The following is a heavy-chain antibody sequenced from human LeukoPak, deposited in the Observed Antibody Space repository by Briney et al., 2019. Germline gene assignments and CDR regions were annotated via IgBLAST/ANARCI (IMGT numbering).Heavy chain of an antibody. V-gene: IGHV5-51*01. D-gene: IGHD6-6*01. CDR1: GYSFTSYW. CDR2: IYPGDSDT. Sequence: GESLKISCKGSGYSFTSYWIGWVRQMPGKGLEWMGIIYPGDSDTRYSPSFQGQVTISADKSISTAYLQWSSLKASDTAMYYCARHVGIAAPYDAFDIWGQGTMVTVSS. CDR3: ARHVGIAAPYDAFDI. J-gene: IGHJ3*02.